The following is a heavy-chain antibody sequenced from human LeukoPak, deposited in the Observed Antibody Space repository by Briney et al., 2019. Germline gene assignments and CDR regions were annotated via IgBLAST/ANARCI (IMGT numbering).Heavy chain of an antibody. J-gene: IGHJ4*02. CDR2: IKQDGSEK. Sequence: GGSLRLSCAASGFTFSSYGMHWVRQAPGKGLEWVANIKQDGSEKYYVDSVKGRFTISRDNAKNSLYLQMNSLRAEDTAVYYCARADYWGQGTLVTVSS. CDR3: ARADY. CDR1: GFTFSSYG. V-gene: IGHV3-7*03.